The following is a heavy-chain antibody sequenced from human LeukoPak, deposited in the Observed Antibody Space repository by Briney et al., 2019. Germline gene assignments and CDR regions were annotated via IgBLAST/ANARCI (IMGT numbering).Heavy chain of an antibody. D-gene: IGHD3-9*01. J-gene: IGHJ6*02. CDR3: ARAAPDYDILTGYYDYGMDV. Sequence: ASVKVSCKASGYTFTSYGISWVRQATGQGLEWMGWINPNSGGTNYAQKFQGRVTMTRDTSISTAYMELSGLRSDDTAVYYCARAAPDYDILTGYYDYGMDVWGQGTTVTVSS. CDR1: GYTFTSYG. V-gene: IGHV1-2*02. CDR2: INPNSGGT.